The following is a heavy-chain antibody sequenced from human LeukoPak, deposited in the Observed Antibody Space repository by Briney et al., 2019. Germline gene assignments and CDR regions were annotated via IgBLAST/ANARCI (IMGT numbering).Heavy chain of an antibody. CDR3: ARGLPLTTFDC. V-gene: IGHV4-59*01. J-gene: IGHJ4*02. D-gene: IGHD1-14*01. CDR1: GGSISSYY. CDR2: IYYSGST. Sequence: SETLSLTCTVSGGSISSYYWSWIRQPPGKGPEWIGYIYYSGSTNYNPSLKSRVTISVDTSKSQFSLKLSSVTAADTAVYYCARGLPLTTFDCWGQGTVVTVSS.